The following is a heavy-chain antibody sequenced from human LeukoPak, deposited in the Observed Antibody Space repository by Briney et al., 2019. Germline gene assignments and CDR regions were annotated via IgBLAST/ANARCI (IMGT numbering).Heavy chain of an antibody. D-gene: IGHD6-19*01. CDR3: AREEQWLVRYDY. J-gene: IGHJ4*02. Sequence: GRSLRLSCAASGFTFSSYAMHWVRQAPGKGLEWVAVISYDGSNKYYADSVKGRFTISRDDSKNTLYLQMNSLRAEDTAVYYCAREEQWLVRYDYWGQGTLVTVSS. V-gene: IGHV3-30-3*01. CDR1: GFTFSSYA. CDR2: ISYDGSNK.